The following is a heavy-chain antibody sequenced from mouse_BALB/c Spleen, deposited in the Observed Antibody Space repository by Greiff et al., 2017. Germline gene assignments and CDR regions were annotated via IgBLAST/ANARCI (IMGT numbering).Heavy chain of an antibody. CDR1: GYSITSDYA. CDR3: ARSIYYGTMDY. CDR2: ISYSGST. D-gene: IGHD2-1*01. V-gene: IGHV3-2*02. J-gene: IGHJ4*01. Sequence: EVQLQQSGPGLVKPSQSLSLTCTVTGYSITSDYAWNWIRQFPGNKLEWMGYISYSGSTSYNPSLKSRISITRDTSKNQFFLQLNSVTTEDTATYYCARSIYYGTMDYWGQGTSVTVSS.